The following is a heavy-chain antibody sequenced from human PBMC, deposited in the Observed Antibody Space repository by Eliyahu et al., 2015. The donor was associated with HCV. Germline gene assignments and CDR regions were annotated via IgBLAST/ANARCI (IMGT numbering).Heavy chain of an antibody. CDR1: GGSFSGYY. CDR2: INHSGST. Sequence: QVQLQQWGAGLLKPSETLSLTCAVYGGSFSGYYWSWIRQPPGKGLEWIGEINHSGSTNYNPSLKSRVTISVDTSKNQFSLKLSSVTAADTAVYYCARGLGLIWVATIKHDYWGQGTLVTVSS. J-gene: IGHJ4*02. CDR3: ARGLGLIWVATIKHDY. D-gene: IGHD5-12*01. V-gene: IGHV4-34*01.